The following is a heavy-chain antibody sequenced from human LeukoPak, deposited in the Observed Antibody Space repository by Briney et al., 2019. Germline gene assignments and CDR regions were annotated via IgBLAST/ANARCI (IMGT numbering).Heavy chain of an antibody. D-gene: IGHD6-13*01. CDR1: GYTFTSYY. CDR2: INPSGGST. Sequence: ASVKVSCKASGYTFTSYYMHWVRQAPGQGLEWMGIINPSGGSTSYAQKFQGRVTMTRDTSTSTVYMELSILRSEDTAVYYCARGGRQQLVRDWFDRWGQGTLVTVSS. V-gene: IGHV1-46*01. J-gene: IGHJ5*02. CDR3: ARGGRQQLVRDWFDR.